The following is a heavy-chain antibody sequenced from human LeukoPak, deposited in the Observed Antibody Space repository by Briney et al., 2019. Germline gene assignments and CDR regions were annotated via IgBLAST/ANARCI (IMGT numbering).Heavy chain of an antibody. V-gene: IGHV3-9*01. J-gene: IGHJ6*02. D-gene: IGHD2-15*01. CDR2: ISWNSGTI. CDR1: GFTFNNYA. Sequence: GRSLRLSCAALGFTFNNYAIHWVRQAPGKGLEWVSGISWNSGTIGYADSVKGRFTTSRDNAKNSLYLQMNSLRAEDTALYYCAKAFGSYFYYYGMDVWGQGTTVTVSS. CDR3: AKAFGSYFYYYGMDV.